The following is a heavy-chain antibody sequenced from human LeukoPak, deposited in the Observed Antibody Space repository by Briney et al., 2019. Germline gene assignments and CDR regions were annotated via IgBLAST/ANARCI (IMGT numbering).Heavy chain of an antibody. CDR2: IRSKANSYAT. V-gene: IGHV3-73*01. J-gene: IGHJ6*03. D-gene: IGHD5-18*01. CDR1: GFTFSGSA. CDR3: TRHGYSYATGREGYYYYYYMDV. Sequence: PGGSLRLSCAASGFTFSGSAMHWVRQASGKGLEWVGRIRSKANSYATAYAASVKGRFTISRDDSKNTAYLQMNSLKTEDTAVYYCTRHGYSYATGREGYYYYYYMDVWGKGTTVTVSS.